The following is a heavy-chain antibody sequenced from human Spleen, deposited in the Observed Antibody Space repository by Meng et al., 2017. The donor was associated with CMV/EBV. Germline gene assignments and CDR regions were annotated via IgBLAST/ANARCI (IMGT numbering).Heavy chain of an antibody. D-gene: IGHD2-2*01. J-gene: IGHJ4*02. CDR1: GYTFTSYA. V-gene: IGHV1-3*02. Sequence: QVQLVQSVAEVKKRGASVKVSCKASGYTFTSYAMHWVRQAPGQRLEWMGWSNAGNGNTKYSQEFQGRVTITRDTSASTAYMELSRLRSDDTAVYYCARDCTSCGFIDYWGQGTLVTVSS. CDR3: ARDCTSCGFIDY. CDR2: SNAGNGNT.